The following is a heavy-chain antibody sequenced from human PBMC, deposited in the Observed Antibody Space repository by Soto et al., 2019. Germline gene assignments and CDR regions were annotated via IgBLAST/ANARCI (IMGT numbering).Heavy chain of an antibody. CDR2: ISYDGSNK. V-gene: IGHV3-30*18. J-gene: IGHJ4*02. CDR1: GFTFRSYG. Sequence: GGSLRLSCAASGFTFRSYGMHWVRQAPGKGLEWVAVISYDGSNKYYADSVKGRFTISRDNSKNTLYLQMNSLRAEDTAVYYCAKDRYYGYWGQGTLVTVSS. CDR3: AKDRYYGY. D-gene: IGHD3-3*01.